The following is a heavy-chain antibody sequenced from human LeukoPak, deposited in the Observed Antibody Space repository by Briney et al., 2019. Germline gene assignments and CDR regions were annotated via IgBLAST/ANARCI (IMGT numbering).Heavy chain of an antibody. J-gene: IGHJ4*02. D-gene: IGHD4-17*01. V-gene: IGHV4-61*02. Sequence: PSQTLSLTRSLSGGSVPSVPNYWNWIRRPAGKGLEGIGRIQTSGRVNYTPSLKSRVTVYLDTPKNLVSLQLTSVTAADTAVYYCARDRGNGDYGDYFDSWGQGTQVTVSS. CDR1: GGSVPSVPNY. CDR3: ARDRGNGDYGDYFDS. CDR2: IQTSGRV.